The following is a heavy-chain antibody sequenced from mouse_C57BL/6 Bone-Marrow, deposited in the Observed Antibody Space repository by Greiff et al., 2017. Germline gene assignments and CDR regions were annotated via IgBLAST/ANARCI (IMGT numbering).Heavy chain of an antibody. J-gene: IGHJ2*01. Sequence: QVQLQQPGAELVKPGASVKMSCKASGYTFTSYWITWVKQRPGQGLEWIGVIYPTSGRTNYNEKFKSKAILTVDTSSNTAYMQRSSLTAEDSAVFYCARSGPLGRSFDYWGQGTTLTVSS. CDR2: IYPTSGRT. CDR1: GYTFTSYW. D-gene: IGHD4-1*01. V-gene: IGHV1-55*01. CDR3: ARSGPLGRSFDY.